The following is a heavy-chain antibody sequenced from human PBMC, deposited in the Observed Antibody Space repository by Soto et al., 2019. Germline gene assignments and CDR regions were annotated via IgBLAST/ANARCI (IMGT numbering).Heavy chain of an antibody. CDR3: ARRLYYDSSGFEGGGMDV. D-gene: IGHD3-22*01. V-gene: IGHV4-39*01. Sequence: SETRSLTWTVSGGSIRSSSYYGGGIRKGPGKGLEWIGSIYYSGSTYYNPSLKSRVTISVDTSKNQFSLKLSSVTAADTAVYYCARRLYYDSSGFEGGGMDVWGQGTTVT. CDR2: IYYSGST. J-gene: IGHJ6*02. CDR1: GGSIRSSSYY.